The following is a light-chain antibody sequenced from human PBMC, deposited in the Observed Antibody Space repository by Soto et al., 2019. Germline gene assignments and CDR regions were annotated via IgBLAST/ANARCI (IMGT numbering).Light chain of an antibody. V-gene: IGLV2-14*01. CDR2: EVS. CDR3: SSYTTSFIWV. Sequence: QSVLTQPASVSGSPGQSITISCTGTSSDVGSYNYVSWYQQHPGKAPKLMIYEVSHRPSGVTNRFSDSKSGNTAYLTISGLQAEDEADYYCSSYTTSFIWVFGGGTKVTVL. J-gene: IGLJ3*02. CDR1: SSDVGSYNY.